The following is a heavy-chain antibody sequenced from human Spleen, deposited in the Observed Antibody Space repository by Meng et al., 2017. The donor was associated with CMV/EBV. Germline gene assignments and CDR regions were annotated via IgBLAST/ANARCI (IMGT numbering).Heavy chain of an antibody. J-gene: IGHJ3*02. V-gene: IGHV1-69*05. CDR3: ARDREGSSSSFGAFDI. Sequence: SVKVSCKASGGTFSSYAISWVRQAPGQGLEWMGGIIPIFGTANYAQKFQGRVTITTDESTSTAYMELSRLRSDDTAVYYCARDREGSSSSFGAFDIWGQGTMVTVSS. CDR2: IIPIFGTA. CDR1: GGTFSSYA. D-gene: IGHD6-6*01.